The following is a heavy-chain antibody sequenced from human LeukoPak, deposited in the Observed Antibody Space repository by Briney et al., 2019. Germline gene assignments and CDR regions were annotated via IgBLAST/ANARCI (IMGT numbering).Heavy chain of an antibody. CDR2: ISGSGSTI. D-gene: IGHD1-26*01. CDR1: GFTFSSYS. V-gene: IGHV3-48*04. J-gene: IGHJ4*02. Sequence: PGGSLRLSCAASGFTFSSYSINWVRQAPGKGLEWVSSISGSGSTIHYADSVKGRFTISRDNAKNSLYLQMNSLRAEDTAVYYCARGSGSYLMWGQGTLVTVSS. CDR3: ARGSGSYLM.